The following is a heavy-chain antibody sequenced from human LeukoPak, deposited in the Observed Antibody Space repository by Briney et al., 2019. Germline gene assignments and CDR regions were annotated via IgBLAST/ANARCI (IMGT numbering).Heavy chain of an antibody. D-gene: IGHD3-10*01. J-gene: IGHJ4*02. CDR2: ISWNSGNI. Sequence: GGSLRLSCTASGFSFEDYAMHWVRQAPGKGLEWVSGISWNSGNIDHVDSVKGRFTISRDNAKNSLYLQMNSLRAEDTAVYYCARAGQPTDYGSGSYYRVWGQGTLVTVSS. CDR1: GFSFEDYA. V-gene: IGHV3-9*01. CDR3: ARAGQPTDYGSGSYYRV.